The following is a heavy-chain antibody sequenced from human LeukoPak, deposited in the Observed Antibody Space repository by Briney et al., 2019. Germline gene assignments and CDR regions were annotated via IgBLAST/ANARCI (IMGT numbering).Heavy chain of an antibody. CDR1: GYRFTDYW. J-gene: IGHJ4*02. V-gene: IGHV5-10-1*01. CDR3: ARHEAMDDY. CDR2: IDPSDSYT. Sequence: PGESLKISCKGSGYRFTDYWIAWVRQMPGKGLEWMGRIDPSDSYTNYSPSFQGHVTISADKSISTAYLQWSSLKASDTAMYYCARHEAMDDYWGQGTLVTVSS. D-gene: IGHD5-18*01.